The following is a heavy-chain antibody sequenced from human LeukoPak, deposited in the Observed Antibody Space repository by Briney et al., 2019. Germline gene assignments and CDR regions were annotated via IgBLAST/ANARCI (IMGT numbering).Heavy chain of an antibody. Sequence: GGPLRLSCAASGFTFNSYSMNWVRQAPGKGLEWVSSISGSNSYIYYADSMKGRFTISRDNAKNSLYLQMNSLKTEDTAVYYCARVTYYYDSSGYYPAAFDIWGQGTRVTVSS. CDR1: GFTFNSYS. J-gene: IGHJ3*02. V-gene: IGHV3-21*04. CDR3: ARVTYYYDSSGYYPAAFDI. D-gene: IGHD3-22*01. CDR2: ISGSNSYI.